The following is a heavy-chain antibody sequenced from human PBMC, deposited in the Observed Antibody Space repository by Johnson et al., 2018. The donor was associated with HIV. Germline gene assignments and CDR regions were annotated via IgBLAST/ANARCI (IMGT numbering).Heavy chain of an antibody. V-gene: IGHV3-15*01. D-gene: IGHD3-3*01. CDR1: GFPFSESY. CDR2: IKSKTDGGTT. CDR3: TTGLTIFRVVILDAFDI. J-gene: IGHJ3*02. Sequence: VQPVESGGGVVTPGGSVNLPCQGSGFPFSESYMTWIRHAPGTGLEWVGRIKSKTDGGTTDYAATVKGRFTIPRDDSKNTLDRQMNRLKTEDTAVYYCTTGLTIFRVVILDAFDIWGQGTMVTFSS.